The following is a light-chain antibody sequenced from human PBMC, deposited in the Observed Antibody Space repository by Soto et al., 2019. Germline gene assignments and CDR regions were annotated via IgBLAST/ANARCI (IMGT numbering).Light chain of an antibody. CDR2: LAS. CDR1: QSIDTA. V-gene: IGKV1-5*03. Sequence: IQMTQSPSTLSASVGDRVTITCRASQSIDTAWAWYQQKPEQAPHLLIYLASTFESGVSSRFSGSGSGTEFTLNISILQPEELAAYYYQRHKSYPRPFGQGTKVEI. CDR3: QRHKSYPRP. J-gene: IGKJ1*01.